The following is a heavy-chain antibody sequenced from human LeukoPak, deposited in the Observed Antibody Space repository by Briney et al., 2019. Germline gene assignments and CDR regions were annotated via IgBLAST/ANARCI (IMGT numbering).Heavy chain of an antibody. CDR1: GFTCSRYA. CDR2: VGGTGSST. D-gene: IGHD2-15*01. J-gene: IGHJ6*02. V-gene: IGHV3-23*01. CDR3: AKVDRGYDYYYYAMDV. Sequence: PGGSLRLSCAASGFTCSRYAMSWVRQAPGKGLEGVSVVGGTGSSTYYADSVKGRFTISRDNSKNTLYLEMSSLRAEDTAVYYCAKVDRGYDYYYYAMDVWGQGTTVTVSS.